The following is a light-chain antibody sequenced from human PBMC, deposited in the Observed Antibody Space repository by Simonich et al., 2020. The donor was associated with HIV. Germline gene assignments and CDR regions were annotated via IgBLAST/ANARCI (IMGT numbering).Light chain of an antibody. CDR3: CSYTSTSNVI. CDR2: DVS. V-gene: IGLV2-14*03. CDR1: SSDVGCYNY. Sequence: QSALTQPASVSGPPGQSITISCTGNSSDVGCYNYVYWYQHHAGKAPKLMIYDVSKRPSGVTKRFSGSKSGNTASLTLSGLQAEDEADYYCCSYTSTSNVIFGGGTKVTVL. J-gene: IGLJ2*01.